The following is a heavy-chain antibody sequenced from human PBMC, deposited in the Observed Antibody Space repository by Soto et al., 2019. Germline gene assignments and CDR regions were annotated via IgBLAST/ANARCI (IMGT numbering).Heavy chain of an antibody. CDR1: GGSVTSDEDY. V-gene: IGHV4-30-4*01. CDR2: ISNSGST. J-gene: IGHJ4*02. D-gene: IGHD5-18*01. Sequence: SETLSFTCTVSGGSVTSDEDYWTWIRQSPGKGLEWIGYISNSGSTGYNPSLKTRLSMSVDRSKNQFTLRLTSVTAADTAVYFCVTESGSTYGYFDHWGQGTQVTVSS. CDR3: VTESGSTYGYFDH.